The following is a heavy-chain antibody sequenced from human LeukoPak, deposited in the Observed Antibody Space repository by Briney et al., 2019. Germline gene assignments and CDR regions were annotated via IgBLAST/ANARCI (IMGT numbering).Heavy chain of an antibody. J-gene: IGHJ4*02. V-gene: IGHV3-33*01. D-gene: IGHD5-18*01. Sequence: GGSLRLSCAASGFTFSSYGMHWVRQAPGKGLEWVAVIWYDGSNKYYADSVKGRFTISRDNSKNTLYLQMSSLRAEDTAVYYCARDGLDTAMVLAYCFDYWGQGTLVTVSS. CDR2: IWYDGSNK. CDR1: GFTFSSYG. CDR3: ARDGLDTAMVLAYCFDY.